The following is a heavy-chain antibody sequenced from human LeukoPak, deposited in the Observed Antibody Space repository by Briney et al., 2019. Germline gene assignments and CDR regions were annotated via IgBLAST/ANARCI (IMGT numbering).Heavy chain of an antibody. J-gene: IGHJ4*02. V-gene: IGHV3-30*02. CDR3: AKGDYYDSSGQNYFDY. CDR2: IRYDGSNK. D-gene: IGHD3-22*01. Sequence: GGSLRLSCAASGFSFSNYGIHWVRQAPGKGLEWVAFIRYDGSNKYYADSVKGRFTLSRDNSKNTLYLQMNSLRAEDTAVYYCAKGDYYDSSGQNYFDYWGQGTLVTISS. CDR1: GFSFSNYG.